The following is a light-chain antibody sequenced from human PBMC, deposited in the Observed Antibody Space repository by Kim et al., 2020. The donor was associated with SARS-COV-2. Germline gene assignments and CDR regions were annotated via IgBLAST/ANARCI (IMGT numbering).Light chain of an antibody. CDR1: SLRSYY. J-gene: IGLJ2*01. Sequence: GQTVRSTCHGDSLRSYYASWYQQKPGQAPVLVIYGKNNRPSGIPDRFSGSSSGNTASLTITGAQAEDEADYYCNSRDSSGNHVVFGGGTQLTVL. V-gene: IGLV3-19*01. CDR2: GKN. CDR3: NSRDSSGNHVV.